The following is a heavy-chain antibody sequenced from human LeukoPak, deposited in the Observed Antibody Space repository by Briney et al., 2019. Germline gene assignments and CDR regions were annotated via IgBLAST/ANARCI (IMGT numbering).Heavy chain of an antibody. Sequence: SETLSFTCAVYGGPFSGYYWSWIRQPPGKGLEWIGEINHSGSTNYNPSLKSRVTISVDTSKNQFSLKLSSVTAADTAVYCCARGLSRYYGSGSYYTHWGQGTLVTVSS. D-gene: IGHD3-10*01. CDR3: ARGLSRYYGSGSYYTH. V-gene: IGHV4-34*01. J-gene: IGHJ4*02. CDR1: GGPFSGYY. CDR2: INHSGST.